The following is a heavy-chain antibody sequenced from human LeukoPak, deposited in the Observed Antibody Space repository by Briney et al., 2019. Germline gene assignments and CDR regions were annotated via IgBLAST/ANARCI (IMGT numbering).Heavy chain of an antibody. CDR1: GFTFSTYV. CDR3: ARYYGAGTYGFDI. J-gene: IGHJ3*02. CDR2: MNSDGSTI. D-gene: IGHD3-10*01. Sequence: GGSLRLSCAASGFTFSTYVMHWVRQAPGKGLMWVSRMNSDGSTITYADSVKGRFTISRDNAKNTLYLQMNGLRGEDTAVYYCARYYGAGTYGFDIWGQGTMVIVSS. V-gene: IGHV3-74*03.